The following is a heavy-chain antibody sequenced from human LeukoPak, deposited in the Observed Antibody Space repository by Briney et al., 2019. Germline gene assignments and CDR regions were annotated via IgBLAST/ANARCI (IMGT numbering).Heavy chain of an antibody. D-gene: IGHD3-22*01. J-gene: IGHJ3*02. CDR1: GGPISSEGYS. CDR3: ARGPYSYDSSGAFDI. V-gene: IGHV4-30-4*07. Sequence: PSETLLLTCAVSGGPISSEGYSWSWIRQPPGKAMEFIAYIYYTVNTYFNPSLKSRVTISVDTSKNQFSLKLSSVTAADTAVYFCARGPYSYDSSGAFDIWGQGKMVTVSS. CDR2: IYYTVNT.